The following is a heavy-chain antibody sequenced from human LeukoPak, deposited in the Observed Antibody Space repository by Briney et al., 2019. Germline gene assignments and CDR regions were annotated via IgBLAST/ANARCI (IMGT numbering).Heavy chain of an antibody. V-gene: IGHV3-23*01. J-gene: IGHJ5*02. CDR1: GFAFSNYA. CDR2: INKRGDIT. CDR3: ARSGSPISRNTWNLWFDP. D-gene: IGHD3-10*01. Sequence: PGGSLRLSCVASGFAFSNYAMTWVRQAPGKGLEWVSSINKRGDITYYSDSVKGRFTISRDNSKNTLYLQMNTLWAEDTAEYHCARSGSPISRNTWNLWFDPWGQGTLVTVSS.